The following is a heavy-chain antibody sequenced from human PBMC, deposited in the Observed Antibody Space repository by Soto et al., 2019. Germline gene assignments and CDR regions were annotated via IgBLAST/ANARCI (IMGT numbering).Heavy chain of an antibody. CDR1: GGSISSGGYS. V-gene: IGHV4-30-2*01. Sequence: QLQMQDSGSGLVNPSQALSLTCAVSGGSISSGGYSWSWIRQPPGKGLEWIGYIYHSGSTYYNPSLKSRVTISVDRSKNQFSLKLSSVTAADTAVYYCARVPSPWGQATLVTVSS. CDR2: IYHSGST. CDR3: ARVPSP. J-gene: IGHJ5*02.